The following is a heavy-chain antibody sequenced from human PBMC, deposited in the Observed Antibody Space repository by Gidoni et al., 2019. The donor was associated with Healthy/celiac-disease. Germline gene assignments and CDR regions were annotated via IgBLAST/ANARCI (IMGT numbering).Heavy chain of an antibody. Sequence: EVQLLESGGGLVQPGGSLRLSCAASGFTFSSYAMSWVRQAPGKGLEWVSAISGSGGSTYYADSVKGRFTISRDNSKNTLYLQMNSLRAEDTAVYYCAKESSLGPSGFGWGNDYWGQGTLVTVSS. CDR3: AKESSLGPSGFGWGNDY. J-gene: IGHJ4*02. V-gene: IGHV3-23*01. CDR1: GFTFSSYA. D-gene: IGHD3-10*01. CDR2: ISGSGGST.